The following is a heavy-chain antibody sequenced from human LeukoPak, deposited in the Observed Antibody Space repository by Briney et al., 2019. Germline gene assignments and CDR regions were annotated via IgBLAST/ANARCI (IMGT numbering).Heavy chain of an antibody. Sequence: GESLKISCKGSGYSFTSYWIGWVRQMPGKGLEWMGIIYPGDSDTRYSPSFQGQVTISADKSISTAYLQWSSLKASDTAMYYCARLGRYFDWPYYFDYWGQGTLVTVSS. CDR2: IYPGDSDT. D-gene: IGHD3-9*01. V-gene: IGHV5-51*01. J-gene: IGHJ4*02. CDR3: ARLGRYFDWPYYFDY. CDR1: GYSFTSYW.